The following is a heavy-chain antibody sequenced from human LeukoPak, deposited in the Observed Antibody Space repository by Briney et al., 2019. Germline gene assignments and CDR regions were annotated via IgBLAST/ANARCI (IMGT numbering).Heavy chain of an antibody. CDR1: GYTFTSYG. D-gene: IGHD6-13*01. CDR3: ARALAAAGIDY. Sequence: ASVKVSCKASGYTFTSYGISWVRQAHGQGLEWMGWISAYNGNTSYAQKLQGRVTMTTDTSTSTAYMELRSLRSDDTAVYYCARALAAAGIDYWGQGTLVTVSS. V-gene: IGHV1-18*01. J-gene: IGHJ4*02. CDR2: ISAYNGNT.